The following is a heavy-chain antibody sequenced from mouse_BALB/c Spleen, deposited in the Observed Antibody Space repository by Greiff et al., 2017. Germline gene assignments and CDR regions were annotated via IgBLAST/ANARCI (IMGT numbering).Heavy chain of an antibody. CDR2: ISYDGSN. CDR3: ARVGNWDYFDY. J-gene: IGHJ2*01. V-gene: IGHV3-6*02. CDR1: GYSITSGYY. D-gene: IGHD4-1*01. Sequence: VQLKESGPGLVKPSQSLSLTCSVTGYSITSGYYWNWIRQFPGNKLEWMGYISYDGSNNYNPSLKNRISITRDTSKNQFFLKLNSVTTEDTATYYCARVGNWDYFDYGGQGTTLTVSS.